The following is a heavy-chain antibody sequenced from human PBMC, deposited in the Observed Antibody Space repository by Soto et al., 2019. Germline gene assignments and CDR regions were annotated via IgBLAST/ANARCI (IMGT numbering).Heavy chain of an antibody. D-gene: IGHD3-10*01. CDR3: ARATGGSGSYYNLQPDV. J-gene: IGHJ6*02. V-gene: IGHV1-69*13. CDR2: IIPIFGTA. CDR1: GGTFSSYA. Sequence: ASVKVSCKASGGTFSSYAISWVRQAPGQGLEWMGGIIPIFGTANYAQKFQGRVTITADESTSTAYMELSSLRSEDTAVYYCARATGGSGSYYNLQPDVWGQGTTVTVSS.